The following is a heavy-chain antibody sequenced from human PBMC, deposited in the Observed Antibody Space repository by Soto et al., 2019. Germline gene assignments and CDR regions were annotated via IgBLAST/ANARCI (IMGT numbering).Heavy chain of an antibody. D-gene: IGHD6-13*01. CDR3: TRRAGYIDY. Sequence: GEALKISCKASGYSLSSYWIGWVRQTPGKGLEWMGIVYPGDSDTRYSPSFRGQVTISVDNSIRTAYLQWSSLKASDTAMYYCTRRAGYIDYWXQGTLVTVSS. CDR1: GYSLSSYW. J-gene: IGHJ4*02. CDR2: VYPGDSDT. V-gene: IGHV5-51*01.